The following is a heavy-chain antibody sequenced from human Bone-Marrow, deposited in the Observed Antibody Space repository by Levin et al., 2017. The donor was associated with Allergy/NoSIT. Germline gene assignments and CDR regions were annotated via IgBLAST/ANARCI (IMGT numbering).Heavy chain of an antibody. J-gene: IGHJ2*01. Sequence: GGSLRLSCAASGFVFSRYHMNWVRQSPGKGLEWVSSISISSTTMYYANSVTGRFTIFRDNAKNSVSLQMNSLTDEDTAVYYCASAGSPSSGVWGDHWYFDLWGRGTLVTVSS. CDR2: ISISSTTM. CDR1: GFVFSRYH. V-gene: IGHV3-48*02. D-gene: IGHD3-16*01. CDR3: ASAGSPSSGVWGDHWYFDL.